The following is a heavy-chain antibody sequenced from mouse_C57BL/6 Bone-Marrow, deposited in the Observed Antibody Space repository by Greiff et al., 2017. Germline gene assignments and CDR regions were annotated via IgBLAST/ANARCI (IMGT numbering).Heavy chain of an antibody. J-gene: IGHJ4*01. Sequence: EVKVVESGGGLVKPGGSLKLSCAASGFTFSSYAMSWVRQTPEKRLEWVATISDGGSYTYYPDNVKGRFTISRDNAKNNLYLQMSHLKSEDTAMYYCARSYYSNYEREMDYWGQGTSVTVSS. D-gene: IGHD2-5*01. CDR2: ISDGGSYT. CDR1: GFTFSSYA. V-gene: IGHV5-4*03. CDR3: ARSYYSNYEREMDY.